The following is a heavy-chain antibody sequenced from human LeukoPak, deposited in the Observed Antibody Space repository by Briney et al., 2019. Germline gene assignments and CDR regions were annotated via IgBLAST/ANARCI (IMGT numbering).Heavy chain of an antibody. J-gene: IGHJ4*02. Sequence: GGSLRLSCAASGFTFSSYGMSWVRQAPGKGLEWVSAISGSGGSTYYADPVKGRFTISRDNSKNTLYLQMNSLRAEDTAVYYCAKDLLLWFGGLSDYWGQGTLVTVSS. D-gene: IGHD3-10*01. CDR1: GFTFSSYG. CDR3: AKDLLLWFGGLSDY. V-gene: IGHV3-23*01. CDR2: ISGSGGST.